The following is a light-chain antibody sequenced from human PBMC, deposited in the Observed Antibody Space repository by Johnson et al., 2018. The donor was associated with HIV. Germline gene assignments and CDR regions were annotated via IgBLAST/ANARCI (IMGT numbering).Light chain of an antibody. CDR1: SSNIGNNY. CDR2: DNN. J-gene: IGLJ1*01. Sequence: HSVFTQPPSVSAAPGQKVTISCSGSSSNIGNNYVSWYQQLPGTAPKLLIYDNNKRPSGIPDRFSGSKSGTSATLGITGLQTGDEADYYCGTWDSSLSVGVFGTGTKVTVL. V-gene: IGLV1-51*01. CDR3: GTWDSSLSVGV.